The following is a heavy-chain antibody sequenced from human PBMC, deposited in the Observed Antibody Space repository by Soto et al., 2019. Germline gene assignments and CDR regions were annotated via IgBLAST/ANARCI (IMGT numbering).Heavy chain of an antibody. CDR1: GFTFSNYA. J-gene: IGHJ4*02. CDR3: AKRYGSVWWDFDS. CDR2: ISNSGGNT. D-gene: IGHD6-19*01. V-gene: IGHV3-23*01. Sequence: PGGSLRLSCAASGFTFSNYAMSWVRQAPGKGLEWVSTISNSGGNTFYADSVRGRFTISRDNSKNTVYLQLSGLRAEDTALYYCAKRYGSVWWDFDSWGQGTLVTVSS.